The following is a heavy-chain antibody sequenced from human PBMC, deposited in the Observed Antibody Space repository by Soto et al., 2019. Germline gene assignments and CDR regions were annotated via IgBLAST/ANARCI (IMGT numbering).Heavy chain of an antibody. V-gene: IGHV1-69*13. D-gene: IGHD1-26*01. CDR2: IIPIFGTA. CDR3: ARAIVGPTTTGWLDP. J-gene: IGHJ5*02. CDR1: GGTFSGYA. Sequence: ASVKVSCKASGGTFSGYAISWVRQAPGQGLEWMGGIIPIFGTANYAQKFQGRVTITADESTSTAYMELSSLRFEDTAVYYCARAIVGPTTTGWLDPWGQGTLVTVSS.